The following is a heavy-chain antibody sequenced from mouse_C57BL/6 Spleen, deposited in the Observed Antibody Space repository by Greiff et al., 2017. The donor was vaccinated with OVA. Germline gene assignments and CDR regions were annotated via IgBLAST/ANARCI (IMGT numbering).Heavy chain of an antibody. V-gene: IGHV1-64*01. CDR3: ARFITTVVAPED. CDR1: GYTFTSYW. Sequence: QVQLQQSGAELVKPGASVKLSCKASGYTFTSYWMHWVKQRPGQGLEWIGMIHPNSGSTNYNEKFKSKATLTVDKSSSTAYMQLSSLTSEDSAVYYCARFITTVVAPEDWGQGTTLTVSS. D-gene: IGHD1-1*01. J-gene: IGHJ2*01. CDR2: IHPNSGST.